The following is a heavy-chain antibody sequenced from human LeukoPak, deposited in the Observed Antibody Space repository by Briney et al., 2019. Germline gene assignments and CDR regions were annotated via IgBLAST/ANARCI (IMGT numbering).Heavy chain of an antibody. V-gene: IGHV3-66*01. CDR2: IYRGGNT. CDR3: ARLWFGELAFDY. J-gene: IGHJ4*02. CDR1: GFTFSSNV. D-gene: IGHD3-10*01. Sequence: GGSLRLSCVASGFTFSSNVLNWVRQAPGKGLEWVSVIYRGGNTYYADSVKGRFTISRDNSKNTLYLQMNSLRAEDTAVYYCARLWFGELAFDYWGQGTLVTVSS.